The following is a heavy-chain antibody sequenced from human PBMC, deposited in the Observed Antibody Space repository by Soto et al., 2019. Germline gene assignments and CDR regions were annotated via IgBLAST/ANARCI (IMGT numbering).Heavy chain of an antibody. D-gene: IGHD6-6*01. CDR2: IFSNDEK. J-gene: IGHJ4*02. V-gene: IGHV2-26*01. CDR3: ARLLIAARNFDY. Sequence: SGPTLVNPXETLMLTCTVSGFSLSNARMGVSWIRQPPGKALEWLAHIFSNDEKSYSTSLKSRLTISKDTSKSQVVLTMTNMDPVDTTTYYCARLLIAARNFDYWDQGTLVTVSS. CDR1: GFSLSNARMG.